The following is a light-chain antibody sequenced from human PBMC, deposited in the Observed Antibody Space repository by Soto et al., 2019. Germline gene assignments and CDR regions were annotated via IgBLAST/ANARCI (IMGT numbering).Light chain of an antibody. CDR1: STDVGDFNY. V-gene: IGLV2-14*03. CDR3: SSYSSSTTHVV. Sequence: QSALTQPASVSGSPGRSVTISCTGTSTDVGDFNYVSWYQHLPGRAPKLIIYDVTNRPSGISYRFSASKSGRTASLTISGLQAADEGDYYCSSYSSSTTHVVFGGGTKLTVL. J-gene: IGLJ2*01. CDR2: DVT.